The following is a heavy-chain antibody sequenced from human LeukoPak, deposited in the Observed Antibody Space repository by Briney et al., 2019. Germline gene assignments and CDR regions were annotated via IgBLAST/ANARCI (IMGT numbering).Heavy chain of an antibody. Sequence: ASVKVSCKASGYTFTSYAMHWVRQAPGQRLEWMGWINAGNGNTKYSQKFQGRVTITRDTSASTAYMELSSLRSEDTAVYYCARDLLHDYGDPTSTLYGMDVWGQGTTVTVSS. J-gene: IGHJ6*02. V-gene: IGHV1-3*01. CDR1: GYTFTSYA. CDR2: INAGNGNT. D-gene: IGHD4-17*01. CDR3: ARDLLHDYGDPTSTLYGMDV.